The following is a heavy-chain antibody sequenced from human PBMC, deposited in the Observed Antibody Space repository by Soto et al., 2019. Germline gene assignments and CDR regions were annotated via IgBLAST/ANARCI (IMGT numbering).Heavy chain of an antibody. V-gene: IGHV1-46*01. D-gene: IGHD5-12*01. Sequence: GASVKVSCKASGYTFITSYYTHWVRQAPGQGLEWMGIINPTGTMTKYSERFQGRLPMTRDTSTSTDYMELSTLTSEDTAVYFCARDTGYDHDAFDIWGQGTMVTVS. CDR2: INPTGTMT. CDR3: ARDTGYDHDAFDI. CDR1: GYTFITSYY. J-gene: IGHJ3*02.